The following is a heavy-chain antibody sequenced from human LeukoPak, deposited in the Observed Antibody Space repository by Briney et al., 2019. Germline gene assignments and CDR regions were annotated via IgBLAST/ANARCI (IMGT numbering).Heavy chain of an antibody. CDR1: GGSISSYY. CDR2: IYYSGST. Sequence: PSETLSLTCAVSGGSISSYYWSWIRQPPGKGLEWIGYIYYSGSTNYNPSLKSRVTISVDTSKNQFSLKLSSVTAADTAVYYCARADDSDAFDIWGQGTMVTVSS. CDR3: ARADDSDAFDI. V-gene: IGHV4-59*01. J-gene: IGHJ3*02. D-gene: IGHD3-16*01.